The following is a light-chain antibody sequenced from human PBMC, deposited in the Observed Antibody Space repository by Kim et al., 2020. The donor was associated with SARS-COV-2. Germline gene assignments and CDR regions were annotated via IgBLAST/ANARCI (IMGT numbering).Light chain of an antibody. CDR2: DVS. J-gene: IGLJ2*01. CDR1: SSDVGGYNY. CDR3: SSYTSSSTYVV. Sequence: QSALTQPASVSGSPGQSITISCTGTSSDVGGYNYVSWYQQHPGKAPKLMIYDVSKRPSGVSNRFSGSKSGNTAPLTISGLQAEDEADYYCSSYTSSSTYVVFGGGTKVTVL. V-gene: IGLV2-14*01.